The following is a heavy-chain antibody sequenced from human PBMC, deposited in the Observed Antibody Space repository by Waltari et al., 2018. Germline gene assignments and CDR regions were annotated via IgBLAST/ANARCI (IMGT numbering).Heavy chain of an antibody. J-gene: IGHJ6*03. V-gene: IGHV1-8*01. Sequence: QVQLVQSGAEVKKPGASVKVSCKASGYTFTSYDINWVRQATGQGLEWMGWMKPNSGNTGYAQKFQGRVTMTRNTSISTAYMELSSLRSEDTAVYYCASSSSSGYYYYMDVWGKGTTVTVSS. CDR3: ASSSSSGYYYYMDV. CDR2: MKPNSGNT. CDR1: GYTFTSYD. D-gene: IGHD6-6*01.